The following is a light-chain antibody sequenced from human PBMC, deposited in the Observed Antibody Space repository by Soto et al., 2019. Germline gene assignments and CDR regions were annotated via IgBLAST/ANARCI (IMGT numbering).Light chain of an antibody. CDR3: QQYDNLPPFT. V-gene: IGKV1-33*01. CDR1: QDIRTS. CDR2: CAS. Sequence: DIQMTQSPSSLSASVGARVSITCQASQDIRTSLSWFQQKPGRAPKLLIYCASNLETEVPSRFRGSRSGREFPFTISSLQPEDIATYYCQQYDNLPPFTFGPGTKVDIK. J-gene: IGKJ3*01.